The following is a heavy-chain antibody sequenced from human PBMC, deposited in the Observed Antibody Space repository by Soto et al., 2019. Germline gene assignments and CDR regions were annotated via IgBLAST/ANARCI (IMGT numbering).Heavy chain of an antibody. J-gene: IGHJ5*02. CDR3: ARDDFIGIVGAA. V-gene: IGHV1-18*01. Sequence: TLNVSCKASGYTFTSIGISWVRQAAGQGLEWMGWISAYNGNTNYAQKLQGRVTMTTDTSTSTAYMELRSLRSDDTVVYCCARDDFIGIVGAAWGQGTLVTVSS. CDR1: GYTFTSIG. CDR2: ISAYNGNT. D-gene: IGHD1-26*01.